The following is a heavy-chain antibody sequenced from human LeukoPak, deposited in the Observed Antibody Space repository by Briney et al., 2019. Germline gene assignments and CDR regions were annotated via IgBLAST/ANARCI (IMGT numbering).Heavy chain of an antibody. CDR2: INHSGST. Sequence: SETLSLTCAVYGGSFSGYYWSWIRQPPGKGLEWIGEINHSGSTNYNPSLKSRVTIPVDTSKNQFSLKLSSVTAADTAVYYCARCPITMIPQFDPWGQGTLVTVSS. J-gene: IGHJ5*02. V-gene: IGHV4-34*01. CDR1: GGSFSGYY. D-gene: IGHD3-22*01. CDR3: ARCPITMIPQFDP.